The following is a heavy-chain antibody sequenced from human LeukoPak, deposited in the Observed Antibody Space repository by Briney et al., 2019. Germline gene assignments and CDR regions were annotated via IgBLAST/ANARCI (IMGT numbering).Heavy chain of an antibody. D-gene: IGHD6-13*01. J-gene: IGHJ2*01. Sequence: GGSLRLSCAASGFTFSSYAMHWVRQAPGKGLEWVAVISYDGSNKYYADSVKGRFTISRDNAKNSLYLQMNSLRAEDTAVYYCARASSSHWHYWYFDLWGRGSLVTVSS. CDR2: ISYDGSNK. V-gene: IGHV3-30-3*01. CDR3: ARASSSHWHYWYFDL. CDR1: GFTFSSYA.